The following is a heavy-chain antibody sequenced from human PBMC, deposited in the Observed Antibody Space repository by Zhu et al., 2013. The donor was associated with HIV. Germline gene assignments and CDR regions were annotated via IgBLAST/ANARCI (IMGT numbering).Heavy chain of an antibody. J-gene: IGHJ4*02. V-gene: IGHV4-38-2*02. Sequence: QVQLQESGPGLVKPSETLSLTCTVSGYSISSGYYWGWIRQPPGKGLEWIGSIYHSGSTYYNPSLKSRVTISVDTSKNQFSLKLSSVTAADTAVYYCASFTQGEPSVDYWGQGTLVTVSS. CDR3: ASFTQGEPSVDY. D-gene: IGHD3-16*01. CDR2: IYHSGST. CDR1: GYSISSGYY.